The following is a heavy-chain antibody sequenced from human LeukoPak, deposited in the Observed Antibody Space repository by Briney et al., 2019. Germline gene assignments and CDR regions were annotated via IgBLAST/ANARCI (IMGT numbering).Heavy chain of an antibody. V-gene: IGHV1-2*04. D-gene: IGHD6-13*01. CDR1: GYTFTGYY. CDR2: INPNSGGT. Sequence: GASVKVSCKASGYTFTGYYMHWVRQAPGQGLEWMGWINPNSGGTNYAQKFQGWVTMTRDTSISTAYMELSRLRSDDTAVYYCARDLSRAGPIAAAGRVGYYFDYWGQGTLVTVSS. CDR3: ARDLSRAGPIAAAGRVGYYFDY. J-gene: IGHJ4*02.